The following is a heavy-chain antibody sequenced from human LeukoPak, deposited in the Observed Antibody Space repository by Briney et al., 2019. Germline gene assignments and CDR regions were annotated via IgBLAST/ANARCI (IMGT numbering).Heavy chain of an antibody. V-gene: IGHV3-30*02. CDR1: GFTFSSYG. D-gene: IGHD4-17*01. J-gene: IGHJ4*02. Sequence: PGGSLRLSCAASGFTFSSYGMHWVRQAPGRGMEWVAFIRYEGSNKYYADSVKGRFTISRDNSKNTLYLQMNSLRAEDTAVYYCAKDLGYGDYYFDYWGQGTLVTVSS. CDR3: AKDLGYGDYYFDY. CDR2: IRYEGSNK.